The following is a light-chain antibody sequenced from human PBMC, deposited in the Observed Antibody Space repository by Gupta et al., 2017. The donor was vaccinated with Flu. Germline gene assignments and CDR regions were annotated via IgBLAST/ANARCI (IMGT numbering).Light chain of an antibody. CDR3: QQYGSFSWE. Sequence: EIVLTQSPGTLSLSPGERATLSCRASQSVSSSYLAWYQQKPGRATRLHSYGAFRRATGIPDRVRCSGSGTAFTLTISRLEPEDFAVYYCQQYGSFSWEFGPGTKVEI. CDR1: QSVSSSY. CDR2: GAF. V-gene: IGKV3-20*01. J-gene: IGKJ1*01.